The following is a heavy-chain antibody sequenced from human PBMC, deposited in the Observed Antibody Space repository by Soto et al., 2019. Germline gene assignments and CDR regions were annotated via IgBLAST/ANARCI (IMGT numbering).Heavy chain of an antibody. CDR3: AKNPGYYYDSTGYHFDY. Sequence: EVQLLESGGGLVQPGGSLRLSCAASEFTFSNYAMSWVRQAPGKGLEWVSAISYGGGTTYYADSVKGRFTISRDNSKNTQYLQMNSLRAEDTAVYYCAKNPGYYYDSTGYHFDYWGQGTLVTVSS. CDR1: EFTFSNYA. D-gene: IGHD3-22*01. J-gene: IGHJ4*02. V-gene: IGHV3-23*01. CDR2: ISYGGGTT.